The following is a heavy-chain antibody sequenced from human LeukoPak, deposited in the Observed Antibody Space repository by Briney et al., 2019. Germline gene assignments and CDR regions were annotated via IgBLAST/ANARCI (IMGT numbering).Heavy chain of an antibody. CDR3: ARGDGAYYYGSGSYIFPRNLDY. V-gene: IGHV4-34*01. CDR1: GGSFSGYY. J-gene: IGHJ4*02. CDR2: INHSGST. D-gene: IGHD3-10*01. Sequence: SETLSLTCAVYGGSFSGYYWSWIRQPPGKGLEWIGEINHSGSTNYNPSLKSRVTISVDTSKNQFSLKLSSVTAADTAVYYCARGDGAYYYGSGSYIFPRNLDYWGQGTLVTVSS.